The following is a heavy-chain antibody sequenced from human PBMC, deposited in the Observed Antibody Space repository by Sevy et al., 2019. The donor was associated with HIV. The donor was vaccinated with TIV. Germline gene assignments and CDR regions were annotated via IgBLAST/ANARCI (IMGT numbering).Heavy chain of an antibody. CDR2: ITNDGTNK. D-gene: IGHD3-16*01. J-gene: IGHJ4*02. Sequence: GRSLRLSCAASGFSFTAYAIHWVRQAPGKGLEWLAVITNDGTNKFYADSVKGRFTVSRDNSRNTLSLQMDSLSTEDTAIYYCAKAGDLGPFDFWGLGTRVTVSS. CDR1: GFSFTAYA. V-gene: IGHV3-30*18. CDR3: AKAGDLGPFDF.